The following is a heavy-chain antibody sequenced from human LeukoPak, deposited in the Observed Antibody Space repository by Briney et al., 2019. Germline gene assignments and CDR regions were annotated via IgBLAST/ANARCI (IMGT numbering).Heavy chain of an antibody. V-gene: IGHV3-43*01. J-gene: IGHJ4*02. CDR2: ITWDESA. CDR3: AKDIESYSSSWGTGLDF. Sequence: GGSLRLSCAASGFIFGDYTMHWVRQTPGKGLEWVSLITWDESASYTGSVKGRFTISRDNSKNSLYLQMNGLRTDDTALYYCAKDIESYSSSWGTGLDFWGQETLVTVSS. D-gene: IGHD6-13*01. CDR1: GFIFGDYT.